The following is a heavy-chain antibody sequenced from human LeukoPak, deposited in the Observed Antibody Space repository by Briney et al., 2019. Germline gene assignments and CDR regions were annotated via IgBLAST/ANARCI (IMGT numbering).Heavy chain of an antibody. Sequence: SQTLSLTCTVSGGSISSDSDYWSWIRQPAGRGLEWIGRIYTSGSTIYNPSLKSRVTISVDTSKNQISLKLSSVTAADTAVYYCAVWSGYYPSAFDIWGQGTMVTVTS. V-gene: IGHV4-61*02. D-gene: IGHD3-3*01. J-gene: IGHJ3*02. CDR1: GGSISSDSDY. CDR3: AVWSGYYPSAFDI. CDR2: IYTSGST.